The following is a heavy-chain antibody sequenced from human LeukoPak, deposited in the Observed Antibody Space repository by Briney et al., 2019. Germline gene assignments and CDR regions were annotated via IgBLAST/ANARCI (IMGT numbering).Heavy chain of an antibody. Sequence: SQTLSLTCTVSGGSISSGGYYWSWIRQHPGKGLEWIGYIYYSGSTYYNPSLKSRVTISVDTPKNQFSLKLSSVTAADTAVYYCARGGGNSWYYYYYMDVWGKGTTVTVSS. CDR1: GGSISSGGYY. J-gene: IGHJ6*03. D-gene: IGHD6-13*01. V-gene: IGHV4-31*03. CDR2: IYYSGST. CDR3: ARGGGNSWYYYYYMDV.